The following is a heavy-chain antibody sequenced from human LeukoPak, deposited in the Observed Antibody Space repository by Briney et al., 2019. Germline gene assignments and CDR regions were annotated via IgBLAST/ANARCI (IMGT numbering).Heavy chain of an antibody. CDR1: GGTFSSYA. V-gene: IGHV1-69*05. CDR3: ARDTIRGMFNLWFDP. CDR2: IIPIFGTA. J-gene: IGHJ5*02. Sequence: SVKVSCKASGGTFSSYAISWVRQAPGQGLEWMGKIIPIFGTANYAQKLQGRVTITTDESTSTAYMELSSLRSEDTAVYYCARDTIRGMFNLWFDPWGQGTLVTVSS. D-gene: IGHD3-10*01.